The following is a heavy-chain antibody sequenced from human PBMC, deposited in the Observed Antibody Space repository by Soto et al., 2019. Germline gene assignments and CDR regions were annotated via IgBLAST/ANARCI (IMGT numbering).Heavy chain of an antibody. Sequence: SVKVSCKASGGTFSSYTISWVRQAPGQGLEWMGRIIPILGIANYAQKFQGRVTITADKSTSTAYMELSSLRSEDTAVYYCARGPRTYYYDSSGYYPDSPADYWGQGTLVTVSS. CDR3: ARGPRTYYYDSSGYYPDSPADY. CDR1: GGTFSSYT. J-gene: IGHJ4*02. D-gene: IGHD3-22*01. V-gene: IGHV1-69*02. CDR2: IIPILGIA.